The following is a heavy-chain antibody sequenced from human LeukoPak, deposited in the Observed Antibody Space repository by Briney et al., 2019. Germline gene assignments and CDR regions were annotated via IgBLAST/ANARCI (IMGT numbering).Heavy chain of an antibody. Sequence: NSGGSLGLSCAASGFTFSSYSMNWVRQAPGKGLEWVSSISSSSSYIYYADSVKGRFTISRDNAKNSLYLQMNSLRAEDTAVYYCARVGLGYCSGGSCFSDYWGQGTLVTVSS. J-gene: IGHJ4*02. V-gene: IGHV3-21*01. CDR1: GFTFSSYS. CDR2: ISSSSSYI. CDR3: ARVGLGYCSGGSCFSDY. D-gene: IGHD2-15*01.